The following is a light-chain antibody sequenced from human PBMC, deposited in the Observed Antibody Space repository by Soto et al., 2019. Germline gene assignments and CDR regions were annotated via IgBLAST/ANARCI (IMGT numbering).Light chain of an antibody. Sequence: VLTQPASVSGSPGQSLTISCTGTSSDVGGNRYVSWFQHHPRKAPKLIIYEVSNRPSGISDRFSGSKSGNTASLTISGLQAEDEADYYCNTYTSTTPYVFGTGTKV. V-gene: IGLV2-14*01. J-gene: IGLJ1*01. CDR1: SSDVGGNRY. CDR3: NTYTSTTPYV. CDR2: EVS.